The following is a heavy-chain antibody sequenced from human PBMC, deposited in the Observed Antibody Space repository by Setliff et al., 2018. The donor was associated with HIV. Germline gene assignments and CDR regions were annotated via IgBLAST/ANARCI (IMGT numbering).Heavy chain of an antibody. CDR2: INTHSGYT. CDR1: GYTFNNYG. CDR3: AREKTWLRFLDY. V-gene: IGHV1-18*01. J-gene: IGHJ4*02. Sequence: WASVKVSCKASGYTFNNYGISWVRQAPGQGLEWMGWINTHSGYTNYAQNVQGRVTVTMDTSTSTAYMELRSLKSDDTAVYYCAREKTWLRFLDYWGQGTLVTVSS. D-gene: IGHD5-12*01.